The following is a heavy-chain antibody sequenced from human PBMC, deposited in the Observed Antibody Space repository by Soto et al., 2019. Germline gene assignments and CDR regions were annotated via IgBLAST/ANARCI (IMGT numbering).Heavy chain of an antibody. V-gene: IGHV4-39*01. CDR2: IYYSGST. Sequence: SETLSLTCTVSGGSISSSSYYWGWIRQPPGKGLEWIGSIYYSGSTYYNPSLKSRVTISVDTSKNQFSLKLSSVTAADTAVYYCARSRRGDAKMTTANNWFDPWGQGTLVTVSS. CDR1: GGSISSSSYY. J-gene: IGHJ5*02. CDR3: ARSRRGDAKMTTANNWFDP. D-gene: IGHD4-17*01.